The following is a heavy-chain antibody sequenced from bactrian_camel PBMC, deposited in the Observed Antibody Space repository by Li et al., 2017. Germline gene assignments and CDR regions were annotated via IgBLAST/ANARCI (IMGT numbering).Heavy chain of an antibody. V-gene: IGHV3S55*01. D-gene: IGHD2*01. J-gene: IGHJ4*01. CDR2: IRDGST. Sequence: AASGFTFSMGWFRQAPGKEREGVAAIRDGSTYLADSVKGRFTISRDNNKNTLTLQLNSLKTEDTAMYYCVKDKTFCSGKYCPTALYGFDYWGQGTQVTVS. CDR1: GFTFS. CDR3: VKDKTFCSGKYCPTALYGFDY.